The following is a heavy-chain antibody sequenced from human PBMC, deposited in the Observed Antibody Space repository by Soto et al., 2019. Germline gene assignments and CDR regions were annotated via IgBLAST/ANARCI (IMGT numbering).Heavy chain of an antibody. V-gene: IGHV3-21*06. CDR3: ARESEDLTSNFDY. Sequence: PGGSLRLSCAVSGFTFTRYSMNWVRQAPGKGLEWVSSISSTTNYIYYGDSMKGRFTISRDNGKNSLYLEIHSLRAEDTAVYYCARESEDLTSNFDYWGQGTLVTVFS. J-gene: IGHJ4*02. CDR1: GFTFTRYS. CDR2: ISSTTNYI.